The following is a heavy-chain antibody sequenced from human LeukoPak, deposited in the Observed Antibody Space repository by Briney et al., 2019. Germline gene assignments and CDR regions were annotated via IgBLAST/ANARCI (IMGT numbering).Heavy chain of an antibody. Sequence: PSETLSLTCTVSGGSITTDYWTWIRQPPGKALEWIGYISYSRGADYSPSLKGRVTISVDTSKNQFSLKLSSVTAADTAVYYCARETYYDILTGYYNEGDYFDYWGQGTLVTVSS. D-gene: IGHD3-9*01. CDR1: GGSITTDY. V-gene: IGHV4-59*12. CDR2: ISYSRGA. CDR3: ARETYYDILTGYYNEGDYFDY. J-gene: IGHJ4*02.